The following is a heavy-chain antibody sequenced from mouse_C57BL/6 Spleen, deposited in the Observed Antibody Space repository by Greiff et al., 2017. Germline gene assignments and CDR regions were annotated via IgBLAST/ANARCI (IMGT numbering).Heavy chain of an antibody. CDR3: ARGDFISTIVGYYAMDC. CDR1: GYTFTSYW. CDR2: IYPGSGST. V-gene: IGHV1-55*01. D-gene: IGHD1-1*01. Sequence: QVQLQQPGAELVKPGASVKMSCKASGYTFTSYWITWVKQRPGQGLEWIGDIYPGSGSTNYNEKFKSKATLTVDTSSSTAYMPLSSLTSEDSAVYYGARGDFISTIVGYYAMDCWGQGTSVTVSS. J-gene: IGHJ4*01.